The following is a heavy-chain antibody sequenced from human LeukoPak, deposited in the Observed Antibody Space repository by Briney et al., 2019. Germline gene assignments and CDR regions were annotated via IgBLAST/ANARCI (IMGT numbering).Heavy chain of an antibody. D-gene: IGHD2-15*01. Sequence: PGGSPRLCCAASGFTFNTYSMNWVRQAPGKGLEWVSSISVDSNYLYYVDSLRRRFTVSRDNTKNSLYLQMNSLRAEDTAVYYCVRVHCSGGGCYQRNDGLEIWGQGTMVTVSS. J-gene: IGHJ3*02. V-gene: IGHV3-21*01. CDR2: ISVDSNYL. CDR1: GFTFNTYS. CDR3: VRVHCSGGGCYQRNDGLEI.